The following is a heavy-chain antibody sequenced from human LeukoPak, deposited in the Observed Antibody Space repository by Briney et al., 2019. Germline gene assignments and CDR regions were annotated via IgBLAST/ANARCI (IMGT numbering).Heavy chain of an antibody. CDR2: IYYSGST. CDR1: GGSISSGGYY. J-gene: IGHJ4*02. V-gene: IGHV4-31*03. CDR3: ARSPSSSSWSFDY. D-gene: IGHD6-13*01. Sequence: SQTLSLTCTVSGGSISSGGYYWSWIRQHPGKGLEWIGYIYYSGSTYYNPSLKSRVIISVDTSKNQFSLKLSSVTAADTAVYYCARSPSSSSWSFDYWGQGTLVTVSS.